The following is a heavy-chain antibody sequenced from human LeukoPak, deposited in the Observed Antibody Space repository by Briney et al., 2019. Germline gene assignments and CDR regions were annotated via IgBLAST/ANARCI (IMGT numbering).Heavy chain of an antibody. Sequence: PGGSLRLYCAASGFTFSDYYMSWIRQAPGKGLEWVSYISSSGSAIYYADSVKGRFTISRDNAKNSLYLQMNSLRVEDTAVYYCARDFWSGSPDWGQGTLVTVSS. CDR1: GFTFSDYY. J-gene: IGHJ4*02. CDR3: ARDFWSGSPD. V-gene: IGHV3-11*04. D-gene: IGHD3-3*01. CDR2: ISSSGSAI.